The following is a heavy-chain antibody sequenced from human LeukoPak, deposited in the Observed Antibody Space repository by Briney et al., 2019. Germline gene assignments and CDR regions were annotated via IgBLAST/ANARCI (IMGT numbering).Heavy chain of an antibody. J-gene: IGHJ1*01. CDR2: INPNSGGT. D-gene: IGHD3-3*01. V-gene: IGHV1-2*06. CDR3: ARAQSTTIFGVVIISDTFQH. Sequence: ASVKVSCEASGYTFTGYYMHWVRQAPGQGLEWMGLINPNSGGTNYAQKFQGRVTMTRDTSISTAYMELSRLRSDDTAVYYCARAQSTTIFGVVIISDTFQHWGQGTLVTVSS. CDR1: GYTFTGYY.